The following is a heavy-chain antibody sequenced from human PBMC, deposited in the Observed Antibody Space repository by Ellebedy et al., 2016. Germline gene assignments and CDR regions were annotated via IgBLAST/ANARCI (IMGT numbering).Heavy chain of an antibody. V-gene: IGHV1-2*02. D-gene: IGHD2-2*01. Sequence: ASVKVSCXASGYTFTGYYMHWVRQAPGQGLEWMGWINPNSGGTNYAQKFQGRVTMTRDTSISTAYMELSRLRSDDTAVYYCARDIVVVPAAMILHGDDAFDIWGQGTMVTVSS. CDR3: ARDIVVVPAAMILHGDDAFDI. J-gene: IGHJ3*02. CDR1: GYTFTGYY. CDR2: INPNSGGT.